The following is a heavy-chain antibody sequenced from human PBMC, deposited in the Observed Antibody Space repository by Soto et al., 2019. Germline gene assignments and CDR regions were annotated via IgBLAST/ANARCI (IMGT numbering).Heavy chain of an antibody. V-gene: IGHV4-34*01. D-gene: IGHD2-15*01. CDR3: ARGFRDIVVVVAADGPNSRTFDY. CDR1: GGSFSGYY. CDR2: INHSGST. J-gene: IGHJ4*02. Sequence: SETLSITCAVYGGSFSGYYWSWIRQHPGKGLEWIGEINHSGSTNYNPSLKSRVTISVDTSKNQFSLKLSSVTAADTAVYYCARGFRDIVVVVAADGPNSRTFDYWGQGTLVTVSS.